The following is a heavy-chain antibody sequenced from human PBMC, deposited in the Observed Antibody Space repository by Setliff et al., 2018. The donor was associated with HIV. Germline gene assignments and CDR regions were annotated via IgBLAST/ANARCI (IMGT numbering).Heavy chain of an antibody. CDR2: VSHSGDT. D-gene: IGHD6-19*01. V-gene: IGHV4-39*02. CDR1: GGSVSSGPYY. CDR3: GRDGGYSGWYFVLGYFNS. J-gene: IGHJ4*02. Sequence: SETLSLTCTVSGGSVSSGPYYWGWVRLSPGKGLEWIGSVSHSGDTYYSPALKNRVSMSIDTSKSQFSLKLDSVIVADTALYCCGRDGGYSGWYFVLGYFNSWGQGALVTVSS.